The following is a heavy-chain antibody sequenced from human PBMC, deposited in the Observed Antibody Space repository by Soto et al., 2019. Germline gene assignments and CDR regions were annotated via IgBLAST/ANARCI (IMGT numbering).Heavy chain of an antibody. CDR3: AREPDVQSYGYIFDY. CDR2: ISYDGSNK. Sequence: LRLSCAASGFTFSSYAMHWVRQAPGKGLEWVAVISYDGSNKYYADSVKGRFTISRDNSKNTLYLQMNSLRAEDTAVYYCAREPDVQSYGYIFDYWGQGTLVTVSS. V-gene: IGHV3-30-3*01. D-gene: IGHD5-18*01. CDR1: GFTFSSYA. J-gene: IGHJ4*02.